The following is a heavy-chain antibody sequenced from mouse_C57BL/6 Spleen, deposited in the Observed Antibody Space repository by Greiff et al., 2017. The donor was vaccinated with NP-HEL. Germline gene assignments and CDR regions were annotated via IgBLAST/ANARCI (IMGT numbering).Heavy chain of an antibody. J-gene: IGHJ4*01. D-gene: IGHD1-1*01. CDR3: ARSYYGSSYAMDY. V-gene: IGHV1-69*01. CDR2: IDPSDSYT. CDR1: GYTFTSYW. Sequence: VQLQQPGAELVMPGASVKLSCKASGYTFTSYWMHWVKQRPGQGLEWIGEIDPSDSYTNYNQKFKGKSTLTVDKSSSTAYMQLSSLTSEDSAVYYCARSYYGSSYAMDYWGQGTSVTVSS.